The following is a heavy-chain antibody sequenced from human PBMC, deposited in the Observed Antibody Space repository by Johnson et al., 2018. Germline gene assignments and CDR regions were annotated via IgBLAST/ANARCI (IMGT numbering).Heavy chain of an antibody. V-gene: IGHV3-30*18. CDR1: GFTFSSYG. J-gene: IGHJ4*02. Sequence: QVQLVESGGGVVQPGRSLRLSCAASGFTFSSYGMHWVRQAPGKGLEWVAVISYDGSNKYYADSVKGRFTISRDNSKNTLYLQMSSLRVEDTALYYCAKYLRGPAAGTWYFDYWGQGTLVTVSS. CDR3: AKYLRGPAAGTWYFDY. D-gene: IGHD6-13*01. CDR2: ISYDGSNK.